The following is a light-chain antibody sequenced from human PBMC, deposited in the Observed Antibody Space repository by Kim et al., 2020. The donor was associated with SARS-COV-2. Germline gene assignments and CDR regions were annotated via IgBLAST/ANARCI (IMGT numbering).Light chain of an antibody. CDR3: GTWDSSLNAGV. CDR2: DNI. CDR1: NSNIGNNY. Sequence: GQKVTISCSGSNSNIGNNYVSWYQQLPGAAPKLLIYDNIKRLSGIPDRFSGSKSGTSATLGITGLQTGDEADYYCGTWDSSLNAGVFGGGTKVTVL. V-gene: IGLV1-51*01. J-gene: IGLJ2*01.